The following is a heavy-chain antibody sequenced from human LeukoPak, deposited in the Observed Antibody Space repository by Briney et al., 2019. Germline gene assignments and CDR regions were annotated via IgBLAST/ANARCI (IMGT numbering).Heavy chain of an antibody. Sequence: ASETLSLTCTVSGASLRSNYWSWIRQPPGKGLEWIGYISYSVVTNYNPSLKSRVTISVDTSKNQFSLKLSSVTAADTAVYYCARQGGGFWYFDLWGRGTLVTVSS. CDR1: GASLRSNY. D-gene: IGHD6-25*01. J-gene: IGHJ2*01. V-gene: IGHV4-59*08. CDR2: ISYSVVT. CDR3: ARQGGGFWYFDL.